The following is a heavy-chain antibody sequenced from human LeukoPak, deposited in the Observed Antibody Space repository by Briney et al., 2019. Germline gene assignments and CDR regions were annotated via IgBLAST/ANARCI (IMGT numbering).Heavy chain of an antibody. CDR3: AGQYDAIGYYFY. V-gene: IGHV4-38-2*01. CDR1: GNSNSSSYY. J-gene: IGHJ4*02. CDR2: IYHTGSI. Sequence: PSETLSLTCAVTGNSNSSSYYWGWIRQPPGKGLEWIGSIYHTGSIHYNPSLKSRVTISIDTSKNRISLKLNSVTAADTAVYYCAGQYDAIGYYFYWGQGALVTVSS. D-gene: IGHD3-22*01.